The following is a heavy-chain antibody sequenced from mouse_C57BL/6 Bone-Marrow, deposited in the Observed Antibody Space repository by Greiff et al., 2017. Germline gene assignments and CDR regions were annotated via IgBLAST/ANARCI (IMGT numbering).Heavy chain of an antibody. D-gene: IGHD2-2*01. J-gene: IGHJ1*03. CDR3: TTFLLWLRHWYFDV. CDR1: GFNIKDDY. CDR2: IDPENGDT. Sequence: EVQLQQSGAELVRPGASVKLSCTASGFNIKDDYMHWVKQRPEQGLEWIGWIDPENGDTEYASKFQGKATITADTSSNTAYLQLSSLTSEDTAVYYCTTFLLWLRHWYFDVWGTGTTVTVSS. V-gene: IGHV14-4*01.